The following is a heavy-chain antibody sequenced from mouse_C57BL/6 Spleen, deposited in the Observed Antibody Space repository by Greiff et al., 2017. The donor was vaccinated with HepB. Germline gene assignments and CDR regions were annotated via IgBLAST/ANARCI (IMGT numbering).Heavy chain of an antibody. Sequence: QVQLQQSGPELVKPGASVKISCKASGYAFSSSWMNWVKQRPGKGLEWIGRIYPGDGDTNYNGKFKGKATLTADKSSSTAYMQLSSLTSEDSAVYFCARVYYGSSYFYYFDYWGQGTTLTVSS. D-gene: IGHD1-1*01. CDR2: IYPGDGDT. CDR1: GYAFSSSW. V-gene: IGHV1-82*01. J-gene: IGHJ2*01. CDR3: ARVYYGSSYFYYFDY.